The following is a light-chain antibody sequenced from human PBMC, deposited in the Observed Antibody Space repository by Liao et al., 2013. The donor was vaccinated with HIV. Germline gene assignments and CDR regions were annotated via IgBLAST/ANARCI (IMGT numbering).Light chain of an antibody. V-gene: IGLV3-21*04. CDR3: QVWDNINVRWV. CDR1: DIGTRS. J-gene: IGLJ3*02. CDR2: YDN. Sequence: SYVLTQPPLSVSGPRKDGHDSTVGGNDIGTRSVHWYQQRAGQAPVPVIFYDNDRPSGIPERFSGSNSGNTATLTISRVEVGDEAVYYCQVWDNINVRWVFGGGTKLTVL.